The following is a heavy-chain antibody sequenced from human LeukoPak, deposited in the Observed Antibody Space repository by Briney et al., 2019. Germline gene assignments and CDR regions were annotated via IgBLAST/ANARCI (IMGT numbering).Heavy chain of an antibody. J-gene: IGHJ4*02. CDR2: ISGSGGRI. CDR1: GFTFSNYA. Sequence: GGSLRLSFAASGFTFSNYAMSWVRQAPGKGLDWVSTISGSGGRIYNADSVKGRFTNSRDNSKNMLYLEMNSLRAEDTAVYYCAKDFMVRGVYYFDYWGQGTLVTVSS. D-gene: IGHD3-10*01. V-gene: IGHV3-23*01. CDR3: AKDFMVRGVYYFDY.